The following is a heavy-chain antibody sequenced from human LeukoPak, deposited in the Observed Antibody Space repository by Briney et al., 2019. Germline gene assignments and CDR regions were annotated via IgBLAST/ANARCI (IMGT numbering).Heavy chain of an antibody. Sequence: ASVTVSCKASGYSFTSYAMNWVGQAPGPGREWMGWISAYNGNSNYAQKFQGRVTMTTDTSTSTGYMELRSLRSDHTAVYYCARVHSYCSTTSCLDYWGQGTLVTVSS. CDR3: ARVHSYCSTTSCLDY. J-gene: IGHJ4*02. D-gene: IGHD2-2*01. V-gene: IGHV1-18*01. CDR2: ISAYNGNS. CDR1: GYSFTSYA.